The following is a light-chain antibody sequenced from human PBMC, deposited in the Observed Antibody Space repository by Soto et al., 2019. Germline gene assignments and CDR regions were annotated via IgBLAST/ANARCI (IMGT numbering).Light chain of an antibody. CDR3: QQSYSTPIT. V-gene: IGKV1-39*01. CDR2: VAS. CDR1: QSIRTY. J-gene: IGKJ5*01. Sequence: DIQMTQSPSSLSASVGDRITITCRTIQSIRTYLNWFHQKPGKAPKRLIYVASSLQGGGPSRFSGSESGTDFTLTIGSLQPDDFATYYCQQSYSTPITFGQGTRLEN.